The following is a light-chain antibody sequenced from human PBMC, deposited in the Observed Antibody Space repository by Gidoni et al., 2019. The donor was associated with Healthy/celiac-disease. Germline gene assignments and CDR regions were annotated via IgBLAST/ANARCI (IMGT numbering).Light chain of an antibody. CDR3: AAWDDSLSGPV. Sequence: QSVLTQPPSASGTPGQGVTISCSGSSSTIGSNYVYWYQQLPGTAPKLLIYRNNQPPSGVPDRFSGSRSGTSASLAISGLRSEDEADYYCAAWDDSLSGPVFGGGTKLTVL. CDR2: RNN. CDR1: SSTIGSNY. J-gene: IGLJ2*01. V-gene: IGLV1-47*01.